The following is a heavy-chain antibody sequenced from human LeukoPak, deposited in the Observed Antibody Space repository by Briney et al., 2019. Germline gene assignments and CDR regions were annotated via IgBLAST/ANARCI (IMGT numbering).Heavy chain of an antibody. Sequence: AETLSLTCAVYGGSFSVYYWSWIRQRPGKGLEWIGVINHSGSTNYNPSLKSRVTIAVSTSKNQFSLKLSSVTAADTAVYYCASVEYQLLWGSGYFDYWGQGTLVTVSS. CDR1: GGSFSVYY. V-gene: IGHV4-34*01. CDR3: ASVEYQLLWGSGYFDY. CDR2: INHSGST. J-gene: IGHJ4*02. D-gene: IGHD2-2*01.